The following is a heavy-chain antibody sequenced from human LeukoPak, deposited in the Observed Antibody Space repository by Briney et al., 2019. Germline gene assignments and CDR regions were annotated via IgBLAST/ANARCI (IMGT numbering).Heavy chain of an antibody. V-gene: IGHV3-30*18. CDR1: GFTLSSYG. CDR3: AKGLTGVAPPFDY. J-gene: IGHJ4*02. D-gene: IGHD2-8*01. CDR2: ISYDGSNK. Sequence: GRSLRLSCAASGFTLSSYGMHWVRQAPGKGLEWVAVISYDGSNKYYADSVKGRFTISRDNSKNTLYLQMNRLRAEDTAVYYCAKGLTGVAPPFDYWGQGTLVTVSS.